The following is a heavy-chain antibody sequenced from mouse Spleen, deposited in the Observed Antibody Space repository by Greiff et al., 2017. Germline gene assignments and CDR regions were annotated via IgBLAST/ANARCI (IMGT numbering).Heavy chain of an antibody. Sequence: VHVKQSGPVLVKPGASVKMSCKASGYTFTDYYMNWVKQSHGKSLEWIGIIDPYNGGTTYNQKFKGKATLTVDKSSSTAYMDLNSLTSEDSAVYYCAIHYYGDPCYFDYWGQGTTLTVSS. D-gene: IGHD1-2*01. CDR3: AIHYYGDPCYFDY. V-gene: IGHV1-19*01. CDR1: GYTFTDYY. CDR2: IDPYNGGT. J-gene: IGHJ2*01.